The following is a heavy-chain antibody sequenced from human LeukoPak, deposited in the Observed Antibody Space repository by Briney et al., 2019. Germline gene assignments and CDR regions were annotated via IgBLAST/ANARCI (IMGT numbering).Heavy chain of an antibody. J-gene: IGHJ4*02. CDR1: GGSISSHY. V-gene: IGHV4-59*11. D-gene: IGHD6-13*01. Sequence: SETLSLTCTVSGGSISSHYWSWIRQPPGKGLEWIGYISNSGITTYNPSLKSRVTISVDSSKSQFSLKLNSVTAADTAVYYCARSGGYSSSWSLWGQGTLVTVSS. CDR2: ISNSGIT. CDR3: ARSGGYSSSWSL.